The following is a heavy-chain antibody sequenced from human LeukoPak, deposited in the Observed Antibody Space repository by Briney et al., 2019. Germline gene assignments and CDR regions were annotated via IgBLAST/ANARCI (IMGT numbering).Heavy chain of an antibody. J-gene: IGHJ4*02. CDR1: GFNFGGYE. CDR3: ARKDFDY. V-gene: IGHV3-48*03. Sequence: PGGSLRLSCAASGFNFGGYEMNWVRQAPGKGLEWVSYISNSGNIIYYADSVKGRFTISRDNAKSSLYLQMNSLRAEDTAVYYCARKDFDYWGQGTLITVSS. CDR2: ISNSGNII.